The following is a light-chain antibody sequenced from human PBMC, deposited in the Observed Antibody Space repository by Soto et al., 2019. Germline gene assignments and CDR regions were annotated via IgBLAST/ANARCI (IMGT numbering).Light chain of an antibody. Sequence: DIVMTQSPLSLPVTPGEPASISCRSSQSLLHSNGYNYLDWYLQKPGQSPQLLIYLGSNRASGVPDRFGGSGSGTDFTLKISRVEAEDGGVYYCMQALQTPYTFGQGTKLETK. CDR2: LGS. J-gene: IGKJ2*01. CDR1: QSLLHSNGYNY. CDR3: MQALQTPYT. V-gene: IGKV2-28*01.